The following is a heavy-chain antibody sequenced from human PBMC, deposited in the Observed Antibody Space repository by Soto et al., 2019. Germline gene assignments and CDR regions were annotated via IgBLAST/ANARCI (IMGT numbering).Heavy chain of an antibody. CDR1: GFTFSSYA. J-gene: IGHJ4*02. Sequence: QVQLVEFGGGVVQPGRSLRLSCAASGFTFSSYAMHWVRQTPGKGLEWVAVISYDGSDKYYADSVKGRFTISRDNSKNTLYLQMNSLRAEETSVYYCAREYSMTGVAPGYWGQGTLVTVSS. V-gene: IGHV3-30-3*01. CDR2: ISYDGSDK. D-gene: IGHD3-22*01. CDR3: AREYSMTGVAPGY.